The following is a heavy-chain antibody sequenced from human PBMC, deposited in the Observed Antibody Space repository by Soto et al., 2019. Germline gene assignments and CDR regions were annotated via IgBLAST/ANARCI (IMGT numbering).Heavy chain of an antibody. D-gene: IGHD6-6*01. CDR3: VKKSLDSSSSGTGFFY. J-gene: IGHJ4*02. V-gene: IGHV3-64D*08. CDR1: GFTFSSYA. Sequence: GGSLRLSCSASGFTFSSYAMHWVRQAPGKGLEYVSAISSNGGSTYYADSVKGRFTISRDNSKNTLYLQMSSLRAEDTAVYYCVKKSLDSSSSGTGFFYWGQGTLVTVSS. CDR2: ISSNGGST.